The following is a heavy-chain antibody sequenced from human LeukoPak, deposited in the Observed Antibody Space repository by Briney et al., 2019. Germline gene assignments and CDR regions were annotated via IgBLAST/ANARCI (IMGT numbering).Heavy chain of an antibody. D-gene: IGHD2-15*01. CDR2: MDYSGVT. J-gene: IGHJ4*02. V-gene: IGHV4-39*07. CDR1: GGSIGSDSYY. Sequence: SETLSLTCTVSGGSIGSDSYYWAWIRQPPGKGLEWIGSMDYSGVTYYNPSLKSRVTISVDTSKNQFSLKLSSVTAADTAVYYCARDRGYCSGGSCYYFDYWDQGTLVTVSS. CDR3: ARDRGYCSGGSCYYFDY.